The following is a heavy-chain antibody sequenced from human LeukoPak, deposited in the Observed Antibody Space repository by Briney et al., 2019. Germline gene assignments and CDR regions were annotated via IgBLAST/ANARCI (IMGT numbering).Heavy chain of an antibody. Sequence: GGSLRLSCAASGFTFSSYALSWVRQAPGKGLEWVSAISGSGGSTYYADSVKGRFIISRDNSKNTLYLQMNSLRAEDTAVYYCAKPPPLRFLEWLFDYWGQGTLVTVSS. V-gene: IGHV3-23*01. CDR1: GFTFSSYA. J-gene: IGHJ4*02. D-gene: IGHD3-3*01. CDR2: ISGSGGST. CDR3: AKPPPLRFLEWLFDY.